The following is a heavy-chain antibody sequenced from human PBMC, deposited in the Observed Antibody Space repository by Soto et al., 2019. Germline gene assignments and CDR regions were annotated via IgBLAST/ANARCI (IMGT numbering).Heavy chain of an antibody. CDR2: INPNSGGT. Sequence: GASVKVSCKASGYTFTGYYMHWVRQAPGQGLEWMGWINPNSGGTNYAQKFQGRVTMTRDTSISTAYMELSRLRPDDTAVYYCARGYYDSSGYYSDAFDIWGQGTMVTVSS. V-gene: IGHV1-2*02. CDR1: GYTFTGYY. J-gene: IGHJ3*02. CDR3: ARGYYDSSGYYSDAFDI. D-gene: IGHD3-22*01.